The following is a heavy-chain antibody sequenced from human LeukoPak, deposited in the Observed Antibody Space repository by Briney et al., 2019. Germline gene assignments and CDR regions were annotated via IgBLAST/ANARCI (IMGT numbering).Heavy chain of an antibody. V-gene: IGHV3-23*01. CDR1: GFTFSSYA. CDR2: ISGSGGST. Sequence: PGGSLRLSCVASGFTFSSYAMSWVRQAPGKGLEWVSAISGSGGSTYYADSVKGRFTISRDNSKNTLYLQMNSLRAEDTAVYYCAKAPRAAAGTYNGMDVWGQGTTVTVSS. CDR3: AKAPRAAAGTYNGMDV. J-gene: IGHJ6*02. D-gene: IGHD6-13*01.